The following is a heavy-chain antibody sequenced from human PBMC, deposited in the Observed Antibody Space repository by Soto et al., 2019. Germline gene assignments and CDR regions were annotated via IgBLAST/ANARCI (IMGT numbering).Heavy chain of an antibody. V-gene: IGHV4-59*01. J-gene: IGHJ4*02. CDR2: IYYSGST. CDR1: GGSISSYY. Sequence: SETLSLTCTVSGGSISSYYWSWIRQPPGKGLEWIGYIYYSGSTNYSPSLKSRVTISVDTSKNQFSLKLSSVTAADTAVYYCARTRSSSLFDYCGQGTLVTVSS. CDR3: ARTRSSSLFDY.